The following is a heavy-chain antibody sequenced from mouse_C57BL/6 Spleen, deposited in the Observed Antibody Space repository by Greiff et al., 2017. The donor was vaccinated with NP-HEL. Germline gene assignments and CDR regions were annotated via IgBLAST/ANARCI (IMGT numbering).Heavy chain of an antibody. CDR1: GYTFTGYW. CDR2: ILPGSGST. Sequence: QVQLQQSGAELMKPGASVKLSCKATGYTFTGYWIEWVKQRPGHGLEWIGEILPGSGSTNYNEKFKGKATFTADTSSNTAYMQLSSLTSEDSAIYYCASPDYYGGSGGFAYWGQGTLVTVSA. J-gene: IGHJ3*01. V-gene: IGHV1-9*01. D-gene: IGHD1-1*01. CDR3: ASPDYYGGSGGFAY.